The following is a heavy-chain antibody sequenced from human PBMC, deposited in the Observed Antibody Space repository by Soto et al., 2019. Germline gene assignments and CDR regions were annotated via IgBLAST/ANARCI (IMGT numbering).Heavy chain of an antibody. CDR2: ISAHNGNT. J-gene: IGHJ4*02. CDR1: GYGFTTYG. V-gene: IGHV1-18*01. D-gene: IGHD1-1*01. CDR3: ARGRYGDY. Sequence: QVHLVQSGAEVKKPGASVKVSCKGSGYGFTTYGITWVRQAPGQGLEWMAWISAHNGNTNYAQKLQGRATVTRDTATSTVYMELRSVRSDDTAVYYCARGRYGDYWGQGALVTVSS.